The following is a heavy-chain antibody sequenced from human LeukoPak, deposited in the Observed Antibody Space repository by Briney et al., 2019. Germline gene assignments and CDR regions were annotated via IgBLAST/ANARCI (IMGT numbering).Heavy chain of an antibody. V-gene: IGHV1-69*04. D-gene: IGHD2-21*02. CDR2: IIPILGIA. CDR1: GGTFSSYA. Sequence: ASVKVSCKASGGTFSSYAISWVRQAPGQGLEWMGRIIPILGIANYAQKFQGRVTITADKSTSTAYMELSSLRSEDTAVYYCAREGAYCGGDCYGPEDWFDPWGQGTLVTVSS. J-gene: IGHJ5*02. CDR3: AREGAYCGGDCYGPEDWFDP.